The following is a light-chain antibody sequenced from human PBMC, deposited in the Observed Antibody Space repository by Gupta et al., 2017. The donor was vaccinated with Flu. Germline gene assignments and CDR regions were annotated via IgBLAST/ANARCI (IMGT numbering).Light chain of an antibody. J-gene: IGLJ2*01. CDR2: DVK. Sequence: QSITTSCTATSSEGDYDYVCWHQQPPGHPNKLILYDVKKRSSGLSDRFAASKSGTTAFQTISGHKGEDAAYYFGTSDTRIDTVVFGGGTKLTVL. CDR3: TSDTRIDTVV. V-gene: IGLV2-14*03. CDR1: SSEGDYDY.